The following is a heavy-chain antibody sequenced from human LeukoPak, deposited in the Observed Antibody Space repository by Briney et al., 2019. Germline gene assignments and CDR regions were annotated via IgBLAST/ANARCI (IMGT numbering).Heavy chain of an antibody. J-gene: IGHJ4*02. Sequence: PSETLSLTCSVSGGSISSSSYFWGWIRQPPGKGLEWIGSISYGGSTYYNTSLKGRVTISVDTSKNQFSLRLSSVTAADTAMYYCARQSSGWPFNNDYWGQGTLATVSS. V-gene: IGHV4-39*01. CDR2: ISYGGST. CDR3: ARQSSGWPFNNDY. CDR1: GGSISSSSYF. D-gene: IGHD6-19*01.